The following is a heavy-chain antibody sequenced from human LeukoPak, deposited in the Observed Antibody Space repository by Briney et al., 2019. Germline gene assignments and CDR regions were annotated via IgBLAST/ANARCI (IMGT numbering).Heavy chain of an antibody. Sequence: NPSETLTLTCTVSGGSISSSSYNWGWIRQPPGKGLEWIGSIYYSGSTYYNPSLKSRVTISVDTSKNQFSLKLSSVTAADTAVYYCASGGSGYEINWFDPWGQGTLVTVSS. CDR2: IYYSGST. CDR1: GGSISSSSYN. D-gene: IGHD5-12*01. V-gene: IGHV4-39*07. CDR3: ASGGSGYEINWFDP. J-gene: IGHJ5*02.